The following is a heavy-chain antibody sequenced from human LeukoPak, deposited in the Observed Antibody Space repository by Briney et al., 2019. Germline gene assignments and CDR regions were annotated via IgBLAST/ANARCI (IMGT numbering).Heavy chain of an antibody. D-gene: IGHD6-6*01. J-gene: IGHJ6*03. V-gene: IGHV1-8*01. CDR1: GYTFTSYD. Sequence: SVKVSCKCSGYTFTSYDFNWVRPATGQGLEWMGWMNPYSGNTGYAQKFQGRVTMTRNTSISTAYMELSSLRSEDTAVYYCARALYSSSIRFYYYMDVWGKGTTVTVSS. CDR2: MNPYSGNT. CDR3: ARALYSSSIRFYYYMDV.